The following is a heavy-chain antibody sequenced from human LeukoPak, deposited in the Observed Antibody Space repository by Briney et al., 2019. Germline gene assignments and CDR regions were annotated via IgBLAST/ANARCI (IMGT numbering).Heavy chain of an antibody. CDR1: GFTFSDYY. V-gene: IGHV3-11*04. J-gene: IGHJ4*02. CDR2: ISRSGNTI. Sequence: PGGSLRLSCAASGFTFSDYYMSWIRQAPGKGLECVSYISRSGNTIYYADSVKGRFTISRDTTKNSLSLHMNSLRAEDTAVYYCARTPESAFDYWGQGTLVTVSS. CDR3: ARTPESAFDY.